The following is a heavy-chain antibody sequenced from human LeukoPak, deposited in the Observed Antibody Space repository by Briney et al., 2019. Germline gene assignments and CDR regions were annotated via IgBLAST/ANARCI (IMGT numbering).Heavy chain of an antibody. CDR1: GGTYSSYA. D-gene: IGHD6-19*01. CDR3: ARENSGWYDY. V-gene: IGHV1-69*13. Sequence: ASVKVSCKASGGTYSSYAISWVRQAPGQGLEWMGGIIPIFGTANYAQKFQGRVTITADESTSTAYMELSSLRSEDTAVYYCARENSGWYDYWGQGTLVTVSS. CDR2: IIPIFGTA. J-gene: IGHJ4*02.